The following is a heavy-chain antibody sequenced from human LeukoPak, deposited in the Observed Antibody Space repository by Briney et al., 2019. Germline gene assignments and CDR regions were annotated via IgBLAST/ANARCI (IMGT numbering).Heavy chain of an antibody. Sequence: GGSLRLSCAASGFTFSSYGMHWVRQAPGKGLEWVAVIWYDGSNKYYADSVKGRFTISRDNSKDTLYLQMNSLRAEDTAVYYCARARYSSGWYYFDYWGQGTLVTVSS. V-gene: IGHV3-33*01. J-gene: IGHJ4*02. CDR1: GFTFSSYG. CDR2: IWYDGSNK. D-gene: IGHD6-19*01. CDR3: ARARYSSGWYYFDY.